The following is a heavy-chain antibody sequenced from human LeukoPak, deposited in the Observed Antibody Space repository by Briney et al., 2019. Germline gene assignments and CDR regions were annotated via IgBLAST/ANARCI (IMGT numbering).Heavy chain of an antibody. Sequence: GGTLRLSCTASGFTFGDYSLSWVRQAPEKGLEWVGFIRRKGYGGTTEYAPSVKGRFIISRDDSKSTAYLQMNSLKTEDTAVYYCTRDHDFWSGPFDVWGKGTTVTVSS. V-gene: IGHV3-49*04. CDR2: IRRKGYGGTT. D-gene: IGHD3-3*01. CDR1: GFTFGDYS. CDR3: TRDHDFWSGPFDV. J-gene: IGHJ6*04.